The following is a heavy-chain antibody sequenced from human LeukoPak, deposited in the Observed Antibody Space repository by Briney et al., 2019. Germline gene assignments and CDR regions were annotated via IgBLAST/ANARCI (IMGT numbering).Heavy chain of an antibody. CDR3: AKFNDILTGYFDY. Sequence: GGSLRLSCAASGFTFSSYAMSWVRQSPGKGLEWLSAISGGGGSTYYAYYTDSVKGRFTISRDNSKNTLYLQMNSLRAEDTAVYFCAKFNDILTGYFDYWGQGTLVTVSS. V-gene: IGHV3-23*01. J-gene: IGHJ4*02. CDR2: ISGGGGST. D-gene: IGHD3-9*01. CDR1: GFTFSSYA.